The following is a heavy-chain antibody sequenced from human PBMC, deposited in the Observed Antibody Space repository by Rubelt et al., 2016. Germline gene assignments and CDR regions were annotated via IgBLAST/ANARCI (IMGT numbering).Heavy chain of an antibody. CDR3: ARDQKVPAAMIYY. Sequence: WVRQAPGQGLEWMGWIKCDSGVTNYAQKFQGRVTMTRDTSISTIYMDLSSLRFDDTAVYYCARDQKVPAAMIYYCGQGTLVTVSS. D-gene: IGHD2-2*01. J-gene: IGHJ4*02. CDR2: IKCDSGVT. V-gene: IGHV1-2*02.